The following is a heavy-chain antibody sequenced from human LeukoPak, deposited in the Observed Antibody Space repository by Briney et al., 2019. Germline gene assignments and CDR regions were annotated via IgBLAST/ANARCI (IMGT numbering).Heavy chain of an antibody. CDR1: GFTFSRYE. D-gene: IGHD4-17*01. V-gene: IGHV3-21*01. CDR2: ISSSSSYI. J-gene: IGHJ3*02. CDR3: ARVYDGDYAFDI. Sequence: GGSLRLSCAASGFTFSRYEMNWVRQAPGKGLEWVSSISSSSSYIYYADSVKGRFTISRDNAKNSLYLQMNSLRAEDTAVYYCARVYDGDYAFDIWGQGTMVTVSS.